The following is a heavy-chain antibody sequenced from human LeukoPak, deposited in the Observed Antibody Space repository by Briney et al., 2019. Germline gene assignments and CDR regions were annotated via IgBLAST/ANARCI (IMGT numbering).Heavy chain of an antibody. CDR1: GYTFSSYG. Sequence: GASVKVSCKAPGYTFSSYGITWVRQAPGQGLEWMGWVSAYNGNTNYAQKLQGRVTMTTDTSTSTAYMELRSLRSDDTAVYYCARAGSPYYYYYMDVWGKGTTVTVSS. CDR3: ARAGSPYYYYYMDV. CDR2: VSAYNGNT. J-gene: IGHJ6*03. V-gene: IGHV1-18*01. D-gene: IGHD3-10*01.